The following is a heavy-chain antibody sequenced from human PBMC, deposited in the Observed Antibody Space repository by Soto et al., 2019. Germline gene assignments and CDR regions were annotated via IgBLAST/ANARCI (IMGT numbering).Heavy chain of an antibody. V-gene: IGHV3-23*01. D-gene: IGHD3-10*01. CDR2: ISGSGGST. J-gene: IGHJ3*02. CDR1: GFTFSSYA. CDR3: AKGHTLWCGEHPANDAFDI. Sequence: EVQLLESGGGLVQPGGSLRLSCAASGFTFSSYAMSWVRQAPGKGLEWVSAISGSGGSTYYADSVKGRFTISRDNSKNPLYMQMNSLRAEDTAVYDWAKGHTLWCGEHPANDAFDIWGQGTMVTVSS.